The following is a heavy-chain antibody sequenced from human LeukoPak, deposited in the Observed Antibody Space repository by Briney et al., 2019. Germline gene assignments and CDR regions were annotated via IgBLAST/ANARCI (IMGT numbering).Heavy chain of an antibody. J-gene: IGHJ4*02. CDR3: AHRTDLYSSSRYWGY. CDR1: GFSLPTRGVG. Sequence: SGPTLVNPTQPLTLTCTYSGFSLPTRGVGVGWIRQPPGKALEWLALIYWDDDKRYSPSLKSRLTITKDTSKNQVVLTMTNMDPLDTATYYCAHRTDLYSSSRYWGYWGQGTLVTVSS. V-gene: IGHV2-5*02. D-gene: IGHD6-13*01. CDR2: IYWDDDK.